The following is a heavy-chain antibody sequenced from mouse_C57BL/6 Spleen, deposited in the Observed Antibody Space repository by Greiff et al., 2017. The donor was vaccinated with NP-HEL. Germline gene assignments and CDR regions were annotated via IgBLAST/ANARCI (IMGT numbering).Heavy chain of an antibody. D-gene: IGHD1-1*01. CDR1: GYTFTSYG. V-gene: IGHV1-81*01. CDR3: ARGVINTVVAPCFDY. CDR2: IYPRSGNT. J-gene: IGHJ2*01. Sequence: VQLQQSGAELARPGASVKLSCKASGYTFTSYGISWVKQRTGQGLEWIGEIYPRSGNTYYNEKFKGKATLTADKSSSTAYMELRSLTSEDSAVYFYARGVINTVVAPCFDYWGQGTTLTVSS.